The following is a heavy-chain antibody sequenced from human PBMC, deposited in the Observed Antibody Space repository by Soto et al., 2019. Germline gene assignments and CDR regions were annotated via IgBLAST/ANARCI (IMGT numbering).Heavy chain of an antibody. CDR2: FIPRFGTT. D-gene: IGHD2-21*01. CDR1: GDSFSKYT. V-gene: IGHV1-69*01. CDR3: ARGWGLYNSGRSQLDS. Sequence: QVPLVQSGAEVKKPGSSVRVSCKTSGDSFSKYTVNWVRQAPRQGLEWMGGFIPRFGTTNFAPTLQGRVTITAAQSMYTGYMELSSLRSEDTALYYCARGWGLYNSGRSQLDSWGQGTLVTVSS. J-gene: IGHJ4*02.